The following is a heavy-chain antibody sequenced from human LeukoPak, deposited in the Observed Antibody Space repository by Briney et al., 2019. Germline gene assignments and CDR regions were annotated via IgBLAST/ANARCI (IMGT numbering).Heavy chain of an antibody. CDR2: IYYSGST. V-gene: IGHV4-31*03. CDR1: GGSISSGGYY. CDR3: ARVHMATMRFDP. D-gene: IGHD5-24*01. J-gene: IGHJ5*02. Sequence: SETLSLTCTVSGGSISSGGYYWSWIRQHPGKGLAWIGYIYYSGSTYYNPSLKSRVTISVDTSKNQFSLKLSSVTAADTAVYYCARVHMATMRFDPWGQGTLVTVSS.